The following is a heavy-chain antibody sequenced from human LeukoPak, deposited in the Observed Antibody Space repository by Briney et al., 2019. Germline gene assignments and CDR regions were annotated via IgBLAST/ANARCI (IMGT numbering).Heavy chain of an antibody. CDR1: GGSISSYY. CDR2: IYYSGGT. Sequence: SETLSLTCTVSGGSISSYYWSWIRQPPGKGLEWIGYIYYSGGTNYNPSLKSRVTISVDTSKNQFSLKLSSVTAADTAVYYCARDGNDSSGYHYYFDYWGQGTLVTVSS. CDR3: ARDGNDSSGYHYYFDY. D-gene: IGHD3-22*01. V-gene: IGHV4-59*01. J-gene: IGHJ4*02.